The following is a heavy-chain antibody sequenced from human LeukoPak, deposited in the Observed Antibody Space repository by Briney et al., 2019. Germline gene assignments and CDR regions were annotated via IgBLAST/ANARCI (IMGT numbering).Heavy chain of an antibody. Sequence: PSETLSLTCTVSGGSISSSSYYWGLIRQPPGKGLEWIGSIYYSGSTYYNPSLKSRVTISVDTSKNQFSLKLSSVTAADTAVYYCARQVIAAAGNDYWGQGTLVTVSS. V-gene: IGHV4-39*01. CDR2: IYYSGST. D-gene: IGHD6-13*01. CDR1: GGSISSSSYY. J-gene: IGHJ4*02. CDR3: ARQVIAAAGNDY.